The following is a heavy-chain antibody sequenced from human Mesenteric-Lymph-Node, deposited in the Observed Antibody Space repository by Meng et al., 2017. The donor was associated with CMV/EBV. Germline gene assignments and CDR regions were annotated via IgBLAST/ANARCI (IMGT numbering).Heavy chain of an antibody. CDR1: GYGFNIYW. D-gene: IGHD2-2*01. CDR3: GRRYCTGTGCYAPIDY. CDR2: INPGNSST. V-gene: IGHV5-51*01. Sequence: GESLKISCKASGYGFNIYWFGRVRRMPGKGLEWMSIINPGNSSTKYNPSFQGQVTISADKSISTVHLEWTSLEASDSAMYYCGRRYCTGTGCYAPIDYWGQGTLVTVSS. J-gene: IGHJ4*02.